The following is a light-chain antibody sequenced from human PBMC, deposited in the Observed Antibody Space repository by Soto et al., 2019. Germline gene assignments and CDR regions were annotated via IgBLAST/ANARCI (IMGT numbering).Light chain of an antibody. CDR1: QSVSYN. CDR2: GAS. J-gene: IGKJ4*01. CDR3: QQYNNWPPMT. V-gene: IGKV3-15*01. Sequence: EIVMTQAPATLSVSPGERATLSCRASQSVSYNLAWYQKKPDQAPRLLIYGASTRATGIPARFSGSGSGTDFTLTISSLQSEDFAVYYCQQYNNWPPMTFGGGTKVEI.